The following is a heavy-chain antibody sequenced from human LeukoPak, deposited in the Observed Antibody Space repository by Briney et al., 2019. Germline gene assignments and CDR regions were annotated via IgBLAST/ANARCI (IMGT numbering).Heavy chain of an antibody. J-gene: IGHJ4*02. Sequence: GGSLRLSCAASGFTFSDYSMNWVRQTPRKGLEWVSYISGSGSYIYYADSVKGRFTISRDNAKNSLHLQVNSLRAEDTAVYYCVRERFHGSGAPKFDFWGQGTLVTVSS. CDR1: GFTFSDYS. D-gene: IGHD3-10*01. V-gene: IGHV3-21*06. CDR3: VRERFHGSGAPKFDF. CDR2: ISGSGSYI.